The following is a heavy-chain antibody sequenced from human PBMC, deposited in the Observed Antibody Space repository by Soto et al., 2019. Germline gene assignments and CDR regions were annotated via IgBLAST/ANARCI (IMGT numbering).Heavy chain of an antibody. Sequence: EVQLVESGGGLVQPGGSLRLSCAASGFTFSSNWMHWVRQVPGKGLVWVSRINTDGSATNYADSVKGRFTTSRDNAKNMLYLQMNSLRVEDTAVYYCARDGEGYWGQGTLFTVSS. D-gene: IGHD2-21*01. J-gene: IGHJ4*02. CDR1: GFTFSSNW. CDR2: INTDGSAT. V-gene: IGHV3-74*01. CDR3: ARDGEGY.